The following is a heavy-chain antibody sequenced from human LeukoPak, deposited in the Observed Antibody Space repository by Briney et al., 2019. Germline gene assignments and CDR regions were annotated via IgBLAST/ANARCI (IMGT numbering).Heavy chain of an antibody. CDR2: ISYDGSNK. Sequence: GGSLRLSCAASGFTFSSYAMHWVRQAPGKGLEWVAVISYDGSNKYYADSVKGRFTISRDNSKNTLYLQMNSLRAEDTAVYYCAKDWGYWGQGTLVIVSS. D-gene: IGHD3-16*01. CDR3: AKDWGY. J-gene: IGHJ4*02. CDR1: GFTFSSYA. V-gene: IGHV3-30*04.